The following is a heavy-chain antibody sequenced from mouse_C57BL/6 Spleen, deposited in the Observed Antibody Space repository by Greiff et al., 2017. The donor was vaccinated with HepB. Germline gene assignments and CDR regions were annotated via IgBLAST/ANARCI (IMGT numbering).Heavy chain of an antibody. CDR1: GYTFTSYW. J-gene: IGHJ2*01. CDR3: AATTVVPFDY. CDR2: IHPNSGNT. Sequence: QVQLQQPGAELVKPGASVKLSCKASGYTFTSYWMHWVKQRPGQGLEWIGMIHPNSGNTNYNEKFKSKATLTVDKSSSTAYMQLSSLTSEDSAVYYGAATTVVPFDYWGQGTTLTVSS. D-gene: IGHD1-1*01. V-gene: IGHV1-64*01.